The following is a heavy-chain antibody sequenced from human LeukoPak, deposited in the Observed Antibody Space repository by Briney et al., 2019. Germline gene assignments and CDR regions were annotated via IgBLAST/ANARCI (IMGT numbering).Heavy chain of an antibody. CDR2: ISWNRTII. Sequence: QAGGSLRLSCAASGFTFDDYAMHWVRQAPGKGLEWVSGISWNRTIIGYADSVKGRFTISRDNTKNSLYLQMNSLRTEDTALYYCAKAGALITLYSYGEEGSYNWFDPWGQGTLVTVSS. V-gene: IGHV3-9*01. CDR3: AKAGALITLYSYGEEGSYNWFDP. J-gene: IGHJ5*02. D-gene: IGHD5-18*01. CDR1: GFTFDDYA.